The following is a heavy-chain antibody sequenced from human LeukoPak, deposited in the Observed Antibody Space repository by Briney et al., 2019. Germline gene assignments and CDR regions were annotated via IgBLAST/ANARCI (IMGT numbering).Heavy chain of an antibody. J-gene: IGHJ6*03. CDR1: GYTFTSYG. Sequence: GASVKVSCKASGYTFTSYGISWVRQAPGQGLEWMGWISAYNGNTNYAQKLQGRVTMTTDTSTSTAYMELRSLRSDDTAVYYCARDARGSYCSSTSCYEVYYYYYMDVWGKGTTVTISS. CDR3: ARDARGSYCSSTSCYEVYYYYYMDV. CDR2: ISAYNGNT. V-gene: IGHV1-18*01. D-gene: IGHD2-2*01.